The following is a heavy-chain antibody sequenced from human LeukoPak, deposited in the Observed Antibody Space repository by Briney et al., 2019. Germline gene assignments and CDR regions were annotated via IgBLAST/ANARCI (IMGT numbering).Heavy chain of an antibody. CDR2: INHSGST. V-gene: IGHV4-34*01. D-gene: IGHD2-2*01. J-gene: IGHJ5*02. CDR3: ARGGLRLVVPAALGFDP. CDR1: GGSFSGYY. Sequence: SETLSLTCAVYGGSFSGYYWSWIRQPPGKGLEWIGEINHSGSTNYNPSLNSRVTISVDTSKNQFSLKLSSVTAADTAVYYCARGGLRLVVPAALGFDPWGQGTLVTVSS.